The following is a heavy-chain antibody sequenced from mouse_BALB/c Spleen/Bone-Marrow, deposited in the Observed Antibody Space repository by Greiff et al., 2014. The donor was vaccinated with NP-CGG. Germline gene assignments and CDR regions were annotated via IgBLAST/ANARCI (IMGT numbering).Heavy chain of an antibody. D-gene: IGHD1-1*01. Sequence: VKLQESGPGLVAPSQSLSITCTVSGFSLSRYNVRWVRQPPGKGLEWLGMIWNGGSTDYNSALKSRLSISKDNSKSQVFLKMNSLQTDDTAMYYCARNYYGIPYYFDYWGQGTTLTVSS. CDR1: GFSLSRYN. J-gene: IGHJ2*01. CDR2: IWNGGST. CDR3: ARNYYGIPYYFDY. V-gene: IGHV2-6-4*01.